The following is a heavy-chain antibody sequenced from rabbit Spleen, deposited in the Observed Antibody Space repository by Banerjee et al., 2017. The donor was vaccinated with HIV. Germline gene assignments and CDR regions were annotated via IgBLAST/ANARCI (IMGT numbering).Heavy chain of an antibody. J-gene: IGHJ4*01. V-gene: IGHV1S45*01. CDR1: GFDFSSSYY. CDR3: ARGAPSYGHGVGTL. Sequence: QEQLEESGGDLVKPEGSLTLTCTASGFDFSSSYYMCWVRQAPGKGLEWIACIYTGDGSTYYATWAKGRFTISKTSSTTVTLQMTSLTAADTATYFCARGAPSYGHGVGTLWGPGTLVTVS. D-gene: IGHD6-1*01. CDR2: IYTGDGST.